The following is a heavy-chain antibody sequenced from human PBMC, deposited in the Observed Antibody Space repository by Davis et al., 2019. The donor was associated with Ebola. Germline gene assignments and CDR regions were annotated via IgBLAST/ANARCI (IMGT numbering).Heavy chain of an antibody. J-gene: IGHJ4*02. CDR1: GYTFTSYA. Sequence: ASVKVSCKASGYTFTSYAMHWVRQAPGQRLEWMGWINAGNGNTKYSQKFQGRVTITRDTSASTAYMELSSLRSEDTAVYYCARVDYDFWSGYYNYFDYWGQGTLVTVSS. D-gene: IGHD3-3*01. CDR3: ARVDYDFWSGYYNYFDY. V-gene: IGHV1-3*01. CDR2: INAGNGNT.